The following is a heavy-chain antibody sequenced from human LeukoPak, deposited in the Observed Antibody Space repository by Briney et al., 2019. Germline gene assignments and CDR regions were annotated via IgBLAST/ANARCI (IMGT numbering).Heavy chain of an antibody. Sequence: ASVKVSCKASGYTFTSYYMHWVRQAPGQGLEWMGIINPSGGSTSYAQKFQGRVTMTRDMSTSTDYMELSSLRSEDTAVYYCARDNSVEDTAWWFDPWGQGALVSVSS. CDR3: ARDNSVEDTAWWFDP. D-gene: IGHD4-23*01. J-gene: IGHJ5*02. CDR2: INPSGGST. CDR1: GYTFTSYY. V-gene: IGHV1-46*01.